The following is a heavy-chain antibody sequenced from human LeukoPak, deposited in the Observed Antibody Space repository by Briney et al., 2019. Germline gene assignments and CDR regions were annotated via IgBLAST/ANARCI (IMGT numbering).Heavy chain of an antibody. CDR1: GFTFSSYA. CDR3: ANGWSPDY. CDR2: ISGSGGST. Sequence: EGSLRLSCAASGFTFSSYAMSWVRQAPGKGLEWVSGISGSGGSTYYADSVKGRFTIFRDNSKNTLYLQMNSLRAEDTAVYHCANGWSPDYWGRGTLVTVSS. J-gene: IGHJ4*02. V-gene: IGHV3-23*01. D-gene: IGHD2-15*01.